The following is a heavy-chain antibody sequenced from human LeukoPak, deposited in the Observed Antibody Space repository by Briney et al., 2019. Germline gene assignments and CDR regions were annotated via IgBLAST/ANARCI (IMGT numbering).Heavy chain of an antibody. V-gene: IGHV3-15*01. CDR3: TTEAYYYDSGAIKYFDY. J-gene: IGHJ4*02. CDR2: IKSKTDGGAT. CDR1: GFTFSNAW. Sequence: PGGSLRLPCAASGFTFSNAWMSWVRQAPGKGLEWVGRIKSKTDGGATHYAAPVKGRFTISRDDSKNTLYLQVNSLKTEDTAVYYCTTEAYYYDSGAIKYFDYWGQGTLVTVSP. D-gene: IGHD3-22*01.